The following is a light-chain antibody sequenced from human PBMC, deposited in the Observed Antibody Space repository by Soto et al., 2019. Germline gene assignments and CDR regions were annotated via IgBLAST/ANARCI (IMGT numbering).Light chain of an antibody. CDR1: SSDVGGYNY. V-gene: IGLV2-14*03. CDR2: DVS. J-gene: IGLJ1*01. Sequence: QSALTQPASVSGSPGQSNNISCTGTSSDVGGYNYVSWYQHHPGKAPKLIIYDVSNRPSGVSNPFSGSKSGNTASLTISGLQPEDEADYYCSSYTTSDTRQIVFGTGTKVTVL. CDR3: SSYTTSDTRQIV.